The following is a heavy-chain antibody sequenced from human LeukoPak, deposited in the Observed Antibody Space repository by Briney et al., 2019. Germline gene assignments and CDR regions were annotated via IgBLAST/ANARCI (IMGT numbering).Heavy chain of an antibody. Sequence: SETLSLTCTVSGGSISSYYWSRIRQPPGKGLEWIGEINHSGSTNYNPSLKSRVTISVDTSKNQFSLKLSSVTAADTAVYYCARGLKYDFWSGYSSPGYYYYMDVWGKGTTVTVSS. V-gene: IGHV4-34*01. J-gene: IGHJ6*03. D-gene: IGHD3-3*01. CDR1: GGSISSYY. CDR3: ARGLKYDFWSGYSSPGYYYYMDV. CDR2: INHSGST.